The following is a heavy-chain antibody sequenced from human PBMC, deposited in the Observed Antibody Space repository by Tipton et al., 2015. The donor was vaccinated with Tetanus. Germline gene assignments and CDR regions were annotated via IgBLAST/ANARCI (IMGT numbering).Heavy chain of an antibody. CDR2: ISSSSSYI. CDR3: AGGEMATMGWFDP. J-gene: IGHJ5*02. D-gene: IGHD5-24*01. V-gene: IGHV3-21*01. Sequence: SLRLSCAASGFTFSSYSMNWVRQAPGKGLEWVSSISSSSSYIYYADSVKGRFTISRDNAKNSLYLQMNSLRAEDTAVYYCAGGEMATMGWFDPWGQGTLVTVSS. CDR1: GFTFSSYS.